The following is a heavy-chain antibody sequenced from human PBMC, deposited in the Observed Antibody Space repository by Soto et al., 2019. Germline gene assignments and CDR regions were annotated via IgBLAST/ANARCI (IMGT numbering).Heavy chain of an antibody. J-gene: IGHJ4*02. D-gene: IGHD6-13*01. CDR2: ISGSGGST. CDR1: GFTFSSYA. CDR3: SKDIRQQLLLGE. V-gene: IGHV3-23*01. Sequence: PGGSLRLSCAASGFTFSSYAMSWVRQAPGKGLEWVSAISGSGGSTYYADSVKGRFTISRDNSKNTLYLQMNSLRAEDTAVYYCSKDIRQQLLLGEWGQGTLVTVSS.